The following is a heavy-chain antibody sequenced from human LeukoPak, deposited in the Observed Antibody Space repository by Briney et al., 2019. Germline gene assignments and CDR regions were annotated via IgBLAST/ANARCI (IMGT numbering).Heavy chain of an antibody. D-gene: IGHD6-19*01. CDR2: MNPNSGNT. Sequence: ASVKVSCKASGYTFTSYDINWVRQATGQGLEWMGWMNPNSGNTVYAQKFQGRVTMTRNTSISTAYMELSSLRSEDTAVYYCARRSSSGWYLDYWGQGTLVTVSS. CDR1: GYTFTSYD. CDR3: ARRSSSGWYLDY. J-gene: IGHJ4*02. V-gene: IGHV1-8*01.